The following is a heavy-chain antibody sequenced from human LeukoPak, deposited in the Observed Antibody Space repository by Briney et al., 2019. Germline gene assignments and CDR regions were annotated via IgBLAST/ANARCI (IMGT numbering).Heavy chain of an antibody. J-gene: IGHJ3*02. CDR1: GFTFSSYE. Sequence: GGSLRLSCAASGFTFSSYEMNWVRQAPGKGLEWVSYISTSGLTIYYADSVKGRFTISRDNANNSLYLQMNSLRDEDTAVYYCARDLHYAFDIWGQGTMVTASS. CDR2: ISTSGLTI. D-gene: IGHD3-10*01. V-gene: IGHV3-48*03. CDR3: ARDLHYAFDI.